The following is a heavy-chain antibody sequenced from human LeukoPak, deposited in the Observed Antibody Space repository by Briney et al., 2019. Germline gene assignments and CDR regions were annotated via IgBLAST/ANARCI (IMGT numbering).Heavy chain of an antibody. CDR3: ARDQAWNGGDY. D-gene: IGHD1-1*01. V-gene: IGHV1-46*01. CDR2: INPSGGSA. CDR1: GYTFTSYY. Sequence: ASVKVSCKASGYTFTSYYMHWVRQAPGQGLEWMGIINPSGGSASYAQKFQGRVTMTRDTSTSTVYMELSSLRSEDTAVYYCARDQAWNGGDYWGQGTLVTVSS. J-gene: IGHJ4*02.